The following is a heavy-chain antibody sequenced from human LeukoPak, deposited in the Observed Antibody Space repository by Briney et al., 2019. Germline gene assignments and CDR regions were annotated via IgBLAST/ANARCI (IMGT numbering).Heavy chain of an antibody. J-gene: IGHJ6*03. CDR2: ISAYNGNT. V-gene: IGHV1-18*01. CDR3: ASSLWGGTNRYYYYMDV. Sequence: ASVKVSCKASGYTFNTYGITWVRQAPGQGLEWMGWISAYNGNTNYAQKLQGRVTMTTDTSTSTAYMELRSLRSDDTAVYYCASSLWGGTNRYYYYMDVWGKGTTVTISS. D-gene: IGHD1-26*01. CDR1: GYTFNTYG.